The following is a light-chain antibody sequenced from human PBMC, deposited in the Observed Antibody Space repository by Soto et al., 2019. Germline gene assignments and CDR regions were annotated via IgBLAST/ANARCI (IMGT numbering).Light chain of an antibody. V-gene: IGKV1-5*03. CDR1: QYIHNY. Sequence: DIQITQTPSTLSASVGDRVTIACRASQYIHNYLAWYQQRPGEAPKLLIYEAANLESGVPSRFSGSGTGTEFTLTISSLQPDDFATYYCPQSNNYPWTFGQGTRVEI. CDR2: EAA. J-gene: IGKJ1*01. CDR3: PQSNNYPWT.